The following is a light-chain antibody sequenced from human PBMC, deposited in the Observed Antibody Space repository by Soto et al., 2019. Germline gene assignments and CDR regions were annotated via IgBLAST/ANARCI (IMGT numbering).Light chain of an antibody. CDR2: GAS. CDR3: QQYNNWPGT. V-gene: IGKV3-15*01. Sequence: EIVMTQSPATLSVSPGERATLSCRASQSVSSNLAWYQQKPGQAPRLLIYGASTRATGIPARFSVSGSGTEFTLTITGLQSEDFAVYYCQQYNNWPGTFGQGTKVEIK. CDR1: QSVSSN. J-gene: IGKJ1*01.